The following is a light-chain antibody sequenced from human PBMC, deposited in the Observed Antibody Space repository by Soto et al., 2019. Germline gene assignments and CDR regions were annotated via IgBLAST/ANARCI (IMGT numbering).Light chain of an antibody. V-gene: IGLV7-46*01. Sequence: QAVVTQEPSLTVSPGGTVTLTCGSSTGAVTSGHYPYWFQQKPGQAPRTLIYDTSNKHSWTPARFSGSLLGGKAALTLSGAQPEDEAEYNCLLSYSGAGEVFGGGTKLTVL. CDR1: TGAVTSGHY. J-gene: IGLJ2*01. CDR3: LLSYSGAGEV. CDR2: DTS.